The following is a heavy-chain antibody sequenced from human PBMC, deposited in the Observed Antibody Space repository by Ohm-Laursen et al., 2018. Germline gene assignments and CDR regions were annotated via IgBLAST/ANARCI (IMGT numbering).Heavy chain of an antibody. CDR2: IKSKTDGGTT. CDR3: TTDSETAMATTYYYDSSGHDAFDI. J-gene: IGHJ3*02. CDR1: GFTFSEHY. V-gene: IGHV3-15*01. D-gene: IGHD3-22*01. Sequence: SLRLSCAASGFTFSEHYMDWVRQDPGKGLEWVGRIKSKTDGGTTDYAAPVKGRFTISRDDSKNTLYLQMNSLKTEDTAVYYCTTDSETAMATTYYYDSSGHDAFDIWGQGTMVTVSS.